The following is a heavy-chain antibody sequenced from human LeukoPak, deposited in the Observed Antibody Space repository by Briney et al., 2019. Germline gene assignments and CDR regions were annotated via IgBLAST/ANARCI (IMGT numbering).Heavy chain of an antibody. Sequence: GRSLRLSCVETGHNFSKYVKHWVRKATGKGLESVEVISYDGSIKYYAESVKGRFTISRDNPKNTLHLQMNSLRAEDTAVYYCAKDRSSSFFNWFDPWGQGTLVTVSS. CDR3: AKDRSSSFFNWFDP. CDR2: ISYDGSIK. J-gene: IGHJ5*02. D-gene: IGHD6-13*01. V-gene: IGHV3-30*18. CDR1: GHNFSKYV.